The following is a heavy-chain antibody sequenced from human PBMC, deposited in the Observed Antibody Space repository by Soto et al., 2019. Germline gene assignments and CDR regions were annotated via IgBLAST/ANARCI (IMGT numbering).Heavy chain of an antibody. CDR3: ARGRNVLYFDY. D-gene: IGHD1-1*01. V-gene: IGHV4-59*08. J-gene: IGHJ4*02. Sequence: PSETLSLTCTVSGGSISSYYWSWIRQPPGKGLEWIGYIYYSGSTNYNPSLKSRVTISVDTSKNQFSLKLSSVTAADTAVYYCARGRNVLYFDYWGQGTLVTVSS. CDR2: IYYSGST. CDR1: GGSISSYY.